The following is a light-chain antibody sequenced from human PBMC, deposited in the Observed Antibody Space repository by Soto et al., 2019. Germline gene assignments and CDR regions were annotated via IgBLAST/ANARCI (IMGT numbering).Light chain of an antibody. CDR2: ATS. Sequence: EIVLKQSPATLSVSPGERATLSCRASQSVGNNFAWYQQKPGQAPRLLIFATSTRATGVPARFSGSGSGTEFTLTLSSPQSEDFAVYYCQQYGDWPLTFGGGAKVELE. CDR1: QSVGNN. CDR3: QQYGDWPLT. V-gene: IGKV3-15*01. J-gene: IGKJ4*01.